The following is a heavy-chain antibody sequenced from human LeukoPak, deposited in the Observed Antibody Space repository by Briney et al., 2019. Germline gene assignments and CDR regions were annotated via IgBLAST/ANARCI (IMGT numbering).Heavy chain of an antibody. Sequence: GGSLRLSCAVSGLTFKNSWMSWVRQAPGKGLEWVGRIKSKPDGGAIDYAAPVKGRFIISRDDSKDMLYLQMNSLKTEDTGVYYCTRDKLELRQFDYWGQGTLVTVSS. CDR1: GLTFKNSW. D-gene: IGHD1-26*01. V-gene: IGHV3-15*01. CDR3: TRDKLELRQFDY. J-gene: IGHJ4*02. CDR2: IKSKPDGGAI.